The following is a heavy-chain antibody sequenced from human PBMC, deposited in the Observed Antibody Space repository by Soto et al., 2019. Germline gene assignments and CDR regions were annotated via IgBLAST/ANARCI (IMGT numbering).Heavy chain of an antibody. D-gene: IGHD2-8*02. CDR2: INPSSSHI. J-gene: IGHJ3*01. CDR1: GFTFSTYH. V-gene: IGHV3-21*01. Sequence: VQLVESGGGLVMPGGSLRLSCPASGFTFSTYHMNWVRQAPGKGLEWVSSINPSSSHIYYADSVRGRFTISRDNSKNSMDLQMNSLRTEDAAVYYCARGYCAGGGCYLRWDAIEVWGQGTMVTVSS. CDR3: ARGYCAGGGCYLRWDAIEV.